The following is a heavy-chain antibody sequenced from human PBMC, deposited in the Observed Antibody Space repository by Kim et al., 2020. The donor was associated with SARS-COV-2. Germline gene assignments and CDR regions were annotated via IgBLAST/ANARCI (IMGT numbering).Heavy chain of an antibody. D-gene: IGHD2-15*01. J-gene: IGHJ4*02. Sequence: GGSLRLSCVASGLNVSSNYMSWVRQAPGKGLEWVSAIHKSGNTYYVDSVKGRFTISRDNSKNTVYLQMNSLGAEDTAMYYCARDRSWRQYDYWGQGALVT. CDR1: GLNVSSNY. CDR2: IHKSGNT. V-gene: IGHV3-53*01. CDR3: ARDRSWRQYDY.